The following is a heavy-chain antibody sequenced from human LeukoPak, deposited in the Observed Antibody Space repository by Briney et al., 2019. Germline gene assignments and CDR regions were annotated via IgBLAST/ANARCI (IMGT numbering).Heavy chain of an antibody. V-gene: IGHV3-48*03. CDR2: ISSSGTTI. CDR3: ASSFLILDY. Sequence: PGGSLRSSFPAPGWTFVSHEITWVRKAPGKGLEWVSYISSSGTTIYYADSVKGRFTISRDNAKNSVYLQMNSLRAEDTAVYYCASSFLILDYWGQGTLVIVSS. CDR1: GWTFVSHE. D-gene: IGHD3-3*01. J-gene: IGHJ4*02.